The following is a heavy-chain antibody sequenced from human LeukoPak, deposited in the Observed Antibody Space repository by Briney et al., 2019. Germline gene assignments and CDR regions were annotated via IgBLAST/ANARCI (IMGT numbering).Heavy chain of an antibody. CDR3: ARFIAAAAGDFQH. J-gene: IGHJ1*01. CDR1: GGSISSGGYY. D-gene: IGHD6-13*01. Sequence: SETLSLTCTVSGGSISSGGYYWSWVRQHRGEGLGWIGYIYYSGSTYYTPSLKSRVTISVDTSKNQFSLKLSSVTAADTAVYYCARFIAAAAGDFQHWGQGTLVTVSS. CDR2: IYYSGST. V-gene: IGHV4-31*03.